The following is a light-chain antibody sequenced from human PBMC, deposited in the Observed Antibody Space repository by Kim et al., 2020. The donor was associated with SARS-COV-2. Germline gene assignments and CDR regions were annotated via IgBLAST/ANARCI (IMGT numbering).Light chain of an antibody. Sequence: ASVGDRVTITCQASQDISDSLNWYQQTPGQAPKLLISDAPTLEDGVSPRFSGSGSGTDFTFTIRSLQPEDFATYYCQQYQALPLTFGGGTKVDIK. J-gene: IGKJ4*01. CDR1: QDISDS. V-gene: IGKV1-33*01. CDR3: QQYQALPLT. CDR2: DAP.